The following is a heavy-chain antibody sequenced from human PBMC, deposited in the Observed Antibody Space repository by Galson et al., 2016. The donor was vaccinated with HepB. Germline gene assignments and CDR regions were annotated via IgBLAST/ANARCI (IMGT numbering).Heavy chain of an antibody. Sequence: SLRLSCAASGFTFSRYGIHWVRQAPGKGLEWVAVISYDGSFKYYADSVKGRFTISRDNSTSTLYLQMNSLRVEDTAVYYCAKEGVAYTTTWFSAFDFWGQGTRVTVSS. D-gene: IGHD2-2*01. CDR2: ISYDGSFK. CDR1: GFTFSRYG. V-gene: IGHV3-30*18. CDR3: AKEGVAYTTTWFSAFDF. J-gene: IGHJ4*02.